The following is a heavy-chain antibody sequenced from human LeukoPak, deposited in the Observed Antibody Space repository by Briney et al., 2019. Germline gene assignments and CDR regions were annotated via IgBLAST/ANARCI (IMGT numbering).Heavy chain of an antibody. CDR1: GFIFSDYY. J-gene: IGHJ4*02. Sequence: GGSLRLSCGASGFIFSDYYMSWIRQAPGKGLEWVSYIRSSDSTRYYADSVKGRFTISRDNAKNLLYLQMDSLRADDTAVYYCAKGGYDFIEVGYFDSWGQGTLVTVSS. D-gene: IGHD5-12*01. CDR3: AKGGYDFIEVGYFDS. V-gene: IGHV3-11*01. CDR2: IRSSDSTR.